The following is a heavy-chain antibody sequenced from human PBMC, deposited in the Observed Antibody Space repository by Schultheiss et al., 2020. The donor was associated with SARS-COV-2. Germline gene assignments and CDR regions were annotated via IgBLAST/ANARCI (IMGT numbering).Heavy chain of an antibody. J-gene: IGHJ3*02. CDR2: ISYDGSNK. V-gene: IGHV3-30*01. CDR1: GFTFSSYA. D-gene: IGHD3-22*01. CDR3: ARVLITMIVVVITDDAFDI. Sequence: SLKISCAASGFTFSSYAMHWVRQAPGKGLEWVAVISYDGSNKYYADSVKGRFTISRDNSKNTLYLQMNSLRAEDTAVYYCARVLITMIVVVITDDAFDIWGQGTMVTVS.